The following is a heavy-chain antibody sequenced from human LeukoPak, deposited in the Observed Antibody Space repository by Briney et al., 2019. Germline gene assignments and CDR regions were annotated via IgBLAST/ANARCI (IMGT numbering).Heavy chain of an antibody. CDR2: IYYSGST. V-gene: IGHV4-61*01. CDR1: GGSVSSGSYY. Sequence: SETLSLTCTVSGGSVSSGSYYWSWIRQPPGKGLEWIGYIYYSGSTNYNPSLKSRVTISVDTSKNQFPLKLSSVTAADTAVYYCARVGYGDYSGAFDIWGQGTMVTVSS. D-gene: IGHD4-17*01. J-gene: IGHJ3*02. CDR3: ARVGYGDYSGAFDI.